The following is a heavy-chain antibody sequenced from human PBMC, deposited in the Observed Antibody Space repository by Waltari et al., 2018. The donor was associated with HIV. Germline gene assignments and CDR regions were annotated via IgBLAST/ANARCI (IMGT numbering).Heavy chain of an antibody. CDR2: INAGNGNT. CDR3: ARAAPVLLWFRELPALDY. V-gene: IGHV1-3*01. Sequence: QVQLVQSGAEVKKPGASVKVSCKASGYTFTSYAMHWVRQAPGQRLEWMGWINAGNGNTKYSQKFQGRVTITRDTSASTAYMELSSLRSEDTAVYYCARAAPVLLWFRELPALDYWGQGTLVTVSS. J-gene: IGHJ4*02. D-gene: IGHD3-10*01. CDR1: GYTFTSYA.